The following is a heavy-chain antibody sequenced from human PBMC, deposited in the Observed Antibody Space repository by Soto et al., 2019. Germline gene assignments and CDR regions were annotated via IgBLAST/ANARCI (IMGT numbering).Heavy chain of an antibody. CDR3: TRIGWDPMVRGVIPPYWYFDL. J-gene: IGHJ2*01. CDR1: GYTFTSYG. Sequence: ASVKVSCKASGYTFTSYGISWVRQAPGQGLEWMGWISAYNGNTNYAQKLQGRVTMTTDTSTSTAYMELMSLRSDDTAVYYCTRIGWDPMVRGVIPPYWYFDLWGRGTLVTVSS. D-gene: IGHD3-10*01. CDR2: ISAYNGNT. V-gene: IGHV1-18*01.